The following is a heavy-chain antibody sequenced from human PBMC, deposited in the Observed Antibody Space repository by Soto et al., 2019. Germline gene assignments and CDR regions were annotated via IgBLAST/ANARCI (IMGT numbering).Heavy chain of an antibody. CDR3: ARVGTIFGVVTNNWFDP. V-gene: IGHV4-30-4*01. D-gene: IGHD3-3*01. CDR2: MSYDGST. CDR1: GDSISSGDYY. J-gene: IGHJ5*02. Sequence: PSETLSLTCSVSGDSISSGDYYWSWIRQPPGKGLEWIAYMSYDGSTYYNPSLRGRVTISLATSKNHFSLNLSSVTAADTAIYYCARVGTIFGVVTNNWFDPWGQGTLVTVSS.